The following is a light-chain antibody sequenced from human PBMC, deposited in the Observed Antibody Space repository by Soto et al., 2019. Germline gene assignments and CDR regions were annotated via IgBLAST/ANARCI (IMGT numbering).Light chain of an antibody. CDR2: EGS. Sequence: QSVLTQPASVSGSPGQSITISCTGTSSDVGSYNLVSWYQQHPGKAPKLMIYEGSKRSSGVSNRFSGSKSGNMASLTISGLQAEDEADYYCCSYAGSSTPFVFGTGTKLTVL. CDR1: SSDVGSYNL. V-gene: IGLV2-23*01. CDR3: CSYAGSSTPFV. J-gene: IGLJ1*01.